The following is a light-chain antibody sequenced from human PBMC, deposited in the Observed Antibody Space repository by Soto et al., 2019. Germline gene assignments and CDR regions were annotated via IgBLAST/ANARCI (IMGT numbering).Light chain of an antibody. CDR3: QQRRRT. V-gene: IGKV3-11*01. CDR1: QSVSSY. CDR2: DAS. Sequence: EIVLTQSPATLSLSPGSRATLSCRASQSVSSYLAWYQQKPGQAPRLLIYDASNRATGIPARFSGSGSGTDFTLTISSLEPEDFAVYYCQQRRRTFGQGTKVDIK. J-gene: IGKJ1*01.